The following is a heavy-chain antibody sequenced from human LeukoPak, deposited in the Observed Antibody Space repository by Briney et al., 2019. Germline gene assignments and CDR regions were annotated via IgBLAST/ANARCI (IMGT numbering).Heavy chain of an antibody. CDR1: GFTFSSYA. CDR3: ARGSTYYDSSGQVPFDY. J-gene: IGHJ4*02. Sequence: GGSLRLSCAASGFTFSSYAMNWVRQAPGKGLEWLSYISSSSSTVYYADSVKGRFTISRDNAKNSLYLQMNSLRAEDTAVYYCARGSTYYDSSGQVPFDYWGQGTLVTVSS. V-gene: IGHV3-48*01. CDR2: ISSSSSTV. D-gene: IGHD3-22*01.